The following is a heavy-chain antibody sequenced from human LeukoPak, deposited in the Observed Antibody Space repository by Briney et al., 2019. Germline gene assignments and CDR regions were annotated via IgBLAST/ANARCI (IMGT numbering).Heavy chain of an antibody. CDR2: ISPYNGNT. J-gene: IGHJ4*02. CDR3: ARDDNGGFTWSLYYFDY. V-gene: IGHV1-18*01. Sequence: ASVKVSCKASGYTFINYGLYWVRQAPGQGLEWMGWISPYNGNTNYAQNLQGRVTMTTDTSTSTAYMELRSLRSDDTAVYYCARDDNGGFTWSLYYFDYWGQGTLVTVSS. D-gene: IGHD1-14*01. CDR1: GYTFINYG.